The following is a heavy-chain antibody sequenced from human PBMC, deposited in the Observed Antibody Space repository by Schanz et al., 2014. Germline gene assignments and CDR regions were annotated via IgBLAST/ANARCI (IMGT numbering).Heavy chain of an antibody. CDR3: AMGGYQLHH. V-gene: IGHV3-74*02. D-gene: IGHD1-7*01. CDR2: INSDGTTT. Sequence: VQLLESGGGLVQPGGSLRLSCAASGFTFSTYWMHWVRQAPGKGLVWVSHINSDGTTTTYADSVKGRFTISRDNAENTLYLQMNSLRLEDTAVYYCAMGGYQLHHWGQGTLVTVSS. CDR1: GFTFSTYW. J-gene: IGHJ4*02.